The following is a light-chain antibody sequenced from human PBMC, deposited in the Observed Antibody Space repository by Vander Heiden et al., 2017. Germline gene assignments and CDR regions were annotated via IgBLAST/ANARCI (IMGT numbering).Light chain of an antibody. CDR1: TSDVGDYNY. CDR3: SSYTSSSTHYV. CDR2: EVS. J-gene: IGLJ1*01. Sequence: QSALTQPASVSGSPGQSITISCTGTTSDVGDYNYVSWYQQHPGKAPKLMIYEVSNRPSGVSNRFSGSKSGNTASLTISGLQAEDEADYYCSSYTSSSTHYVFGTGTKVTVI. V-gene: IGLV2-14*01.